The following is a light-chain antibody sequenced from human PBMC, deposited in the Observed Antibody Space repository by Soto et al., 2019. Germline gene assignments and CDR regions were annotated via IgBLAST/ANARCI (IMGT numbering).Light chain of an antibody. CDR3: QQYGSPPWA. J-gene: IGKJ1*01. CDR2: AAS. V-gene: IGKV3-20*01. Sequence: IVLTQSPGTLSLSPGERATLSCRASQSVGSNFLAWYQQKRGQAPRILIYAASNRASGIPDRFSGSGYGSDFTLTISRLEPEAFAVYYCQQYGSPPWAFGQGTRVEI. CDR1: QSVGSNF.